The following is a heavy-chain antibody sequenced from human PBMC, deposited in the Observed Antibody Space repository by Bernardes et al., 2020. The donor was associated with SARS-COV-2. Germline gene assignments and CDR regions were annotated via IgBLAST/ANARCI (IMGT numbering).Heavy chain of an antibody. CDR1: GFSFSDHN. V-gene: IGHV3-72*01. D-gene: IGHD1-7*01. CDR3: ARSPLGTAPFDH. J-gene: IGHJ4*02. Sequence: GGSLRLSCVVSGFSFSDHNMDWVRQAPGKGLEWVARTRSKANSYTTEYAASVRGRFIILGDESTNSVYLQMNSLKTEDTAVYYCARSPLGTAPFDHWGQGTLVTVSS. CDR2: TRSKANSYTT.